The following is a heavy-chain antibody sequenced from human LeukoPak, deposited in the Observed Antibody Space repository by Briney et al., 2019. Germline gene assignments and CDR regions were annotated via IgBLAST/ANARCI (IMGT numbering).Heavy chain of an antibody. D-gene: IGHD3-16*01. Sequence: SETLSLTCTVSGGSISSGSYYWSWIRQPAGKGLEWIGRIYTSGSTNYNPSLKSRVTISVDTSKNQFSLKLSSVTAADTAVYYCARDWGSLNPFDCWGQGSLVTVSS. V-gene: IGHV4-61*02. CDR1: GGSISSGSYY. J-gene: IGHJ4*02. CDR3: ARDWGSLNPFDC. CDR2: IYTSGST.